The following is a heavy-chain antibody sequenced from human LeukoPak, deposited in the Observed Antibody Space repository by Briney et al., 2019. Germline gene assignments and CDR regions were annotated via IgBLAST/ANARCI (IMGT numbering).Heavy chain of an antibody. J-gene: IGHJ4*02. CDR3: ARGTVTTQYFDY. Sequence: SVALSLTFTVSGGSISNYHWSWIRQPPGKGLEWIGYIYYSGDTNYNPSVKSRVTMSVDTSKNQFSLKLTSVTAADTAVYYCARGTVTTQYFDYWGQGTLVTVSS. D-gene: IGHD4-11*01. CDR1: GGSISNYH. V-gene: IGHV4-59*01. CDR2: IYYSGDT.